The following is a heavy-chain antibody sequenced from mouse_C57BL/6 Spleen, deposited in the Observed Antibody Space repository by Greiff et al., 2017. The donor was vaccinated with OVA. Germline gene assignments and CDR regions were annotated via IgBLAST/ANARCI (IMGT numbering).Heavy chain of an antibody. D-gene: IGHD2-4*01. CDR2: ISDGGSYT. V-gene: IGHV5-4*03. CDR3: ARDTDDYDGNAMDD. J-gene: IGHJ4*01. Sequence: DVMLVESGGGFVKPGGSLKPSCAASGFTFSSFAMSWVRSTTDKRLEWVATISDGGSYTYYPDNVKGRFTIYRENAKNNLYLQMSHLKSEDTAMYYCARDTDDYDGNAMDDCGQGTSVTVSS. CDR1: GFTFSSFA.